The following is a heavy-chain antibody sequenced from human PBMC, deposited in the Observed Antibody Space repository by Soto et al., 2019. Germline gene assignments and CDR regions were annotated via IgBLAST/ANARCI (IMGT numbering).Heavy chain of an antibody. J-gene: IGHJ5*02. CDR3: ARWRFEGYNWFDP. CDR1: GNSISSYY. CDR2: VHYIGST. Sequence: SETLSLTCTVSGNSISSYYWIWIRQPPGKGLEWIGYVHYIGSTNYNPSLKSRVTISINTSKNQFSLKLTSVTAADTAVYYCARWRFEGYNWFDPWGQGTLVTVSS. D-gene: IGHD3-16*01. V-gene: IGHV4-59*01.